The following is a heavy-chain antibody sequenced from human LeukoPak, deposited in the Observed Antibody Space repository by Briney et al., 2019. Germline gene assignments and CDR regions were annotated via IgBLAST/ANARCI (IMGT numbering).Heavy chain of an antibody. V-gene: IGHV1-2*06. CDR1: GYTFTGYY. CDR3: ARTLEMATTPFDY. D-gene: IGHD5-24*01. Sequence: ASVKVSCKASGYTFTGYYMHWVRQAPGHGLEWMGRINPNSGGTNYAQKFQGRVTMTRDTSISTAYMELSRLRSDDTAVYYCARTLEMATTPFDYWGQGTLVTVSS. CDR2: INPNSGGT. J-gene: IGHJ4*02.